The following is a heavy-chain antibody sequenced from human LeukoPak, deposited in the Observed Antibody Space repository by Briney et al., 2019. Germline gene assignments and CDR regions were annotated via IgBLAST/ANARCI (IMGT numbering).Heavy chain of an antibody. CDR1: GGSFSGYY. Sequence: SETLSLTCAVYGGSFSGYYWSWIRQPPGKGLEWIGEINHSGSTNYNPSLKSRVTISVDTSKNQFSLKLSSVTAADTAVYYCASFRYDILTGYYWESWGQGTLVTVSS. V-gene: IGHV4-34*01. CDR3: ASFRYDILTGYYWES. D-gene: IGHD3-9*01. J-gene: IGHJ4*02. CDR2: INHSGST.